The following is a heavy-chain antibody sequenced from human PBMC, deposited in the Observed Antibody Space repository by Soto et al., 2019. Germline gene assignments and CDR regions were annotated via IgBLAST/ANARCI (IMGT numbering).Heavy chain of an antibody. J-gene: IGHJ5*02. CDR2: ITTSGTTV. V-gene: IGHV3-11*01. CDR3: ARHGGTFDP. Sequence: QVQLVESGGGLVKPGGSLRLSCAASGFIVSDYDMTWIRQAPGKGLEWVSCITTSGTTVYYTDSMKGQFTISRDNAKNSVYLQMNNLRDEDTAIYYCARHGGTFDPWGQGTLVSVSS. D-gene: IGHD1-7*01. CDR1: GFIVSDYD.